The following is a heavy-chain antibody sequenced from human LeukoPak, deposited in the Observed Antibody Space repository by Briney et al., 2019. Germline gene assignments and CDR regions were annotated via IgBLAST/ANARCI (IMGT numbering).Heavy chain of an antibody. CDR2: INTDGTYT. CDR3: AKDMTGPDDS. CDR1: GFPFSAYW. J-gene: IGHJ4*02. V-gene: IGHV3-74*01. D-gene: IGHD3-16*01. Sequence: GGSLRLSCAASGFPFSAYWVHWVRQAPGKGLVWVPRINTDGTYTSYADSVKGRFTISRDNAQNTLFLQMTSLGVEDTAVYYCAKDMTGPDDSWGPGTLVTVSS.